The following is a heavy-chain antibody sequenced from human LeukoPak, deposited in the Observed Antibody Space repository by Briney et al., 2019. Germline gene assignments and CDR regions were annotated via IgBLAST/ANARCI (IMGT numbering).Heavy chain of an antibody. Sequence: SVKVSCKASGGTFSSYAISWVRQAPGQGLEWMGGIIPIFGTANYAQKFQGRVTITTDESTSTAYMELSSLRSEDTAVYYCAITGYSSGWSSDYFDYWSQGTLVTVSS. D-gene: IGHD6-19*01. V-gene: IGHV1-69*05. CDR1: GGTFSSYA. J-gene: IGHJ4*02. CDR3: AITGYSSGWSSDYFDY. CDR2: IIPIFGTA.